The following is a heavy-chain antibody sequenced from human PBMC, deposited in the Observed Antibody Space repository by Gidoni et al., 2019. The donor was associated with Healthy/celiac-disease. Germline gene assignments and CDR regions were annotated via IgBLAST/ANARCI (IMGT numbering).Heavy chain of an antibody. D-gene: IGHD2-8*01. CDR1: GFTFSPYR. J-gene: IGHJ2*01. CDR2: IKQDGSEK. CDR3: ARDVVLMVYATGWPDGYFDL. V-gene: IGHV3-7*03. Sequence: EVQLVESGGGLVQPGGSLRLPCAASGFTFSPYRMIWVRQAPGKGLAWVAKIKQDGSEKYYVDSVKGRFTISRDNAKNSLYLQMNSLRAEDTAVYYCARDVVLMVYATGWPDGYFDLWGRGTLVTVSS.